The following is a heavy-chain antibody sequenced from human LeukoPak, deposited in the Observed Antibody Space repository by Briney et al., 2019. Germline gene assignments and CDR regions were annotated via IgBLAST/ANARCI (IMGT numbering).Heavy chain of an antibody. Sequence: PGGSLRLSCAASGFTFSSYAMSWVRQAPGKGLEWVSSISGSGGSTYYADSVKGRFTISRDSSKNTLYLQMNSLRAEDTAVYYCAKTYCSSTSCQGNYYYYNMDVWGKGTTVTISS. CDR1: GFTFSSYA. CDR3: AKTYCSSTSCQGNYYYYNMDV. CDR2: ISGSGGST. D-gene: IGHD2-2*01. V-gene: IGHV3-23*01. J-gene: IGHJ6*03.